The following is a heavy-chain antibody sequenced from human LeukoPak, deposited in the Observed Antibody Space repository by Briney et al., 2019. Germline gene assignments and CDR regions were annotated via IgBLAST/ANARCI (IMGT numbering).Heavy chain of an antibody. Sequence: PGGSLRLSCAASGCTFSNYDMNWVRQDPGKGLEWISYISSTSSTIYYADSVKGRFTISIDNAKNSLYLRMNSLRDEDTAVYYCTRTYVFDIWGQGTMVTVSS. V-gene: IGHV3-48*02. D-gene: IGHD3-16*01. CDR3: TRTYVFDI. J-gene: IGHJ3*02. CDR2: ISSTSSTI. CDR1: GCTFSNYD.